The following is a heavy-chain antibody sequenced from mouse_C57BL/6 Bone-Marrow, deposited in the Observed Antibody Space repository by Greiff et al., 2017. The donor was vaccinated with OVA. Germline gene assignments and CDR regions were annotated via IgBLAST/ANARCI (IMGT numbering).Heavy chain of an antibody. CDR1: GFTFSSYG. V-gene: IGHV5-6*01. J-gene: IGHJ2*01. CDR2: ISSGGSYT. D-gene: IGHD4-1*01. Sequence: EVKLVESGGDLVKPGGSLKLSCAASGFTFSSYGMSWVRQTPDKRLEWVATISSGGSYTYYPDSVKGRFTISRDNAKNTLYLQMSSLKSEDTAMYYCGANWEDYWGQGTTLTVSS. CDR3: GANWEDY.